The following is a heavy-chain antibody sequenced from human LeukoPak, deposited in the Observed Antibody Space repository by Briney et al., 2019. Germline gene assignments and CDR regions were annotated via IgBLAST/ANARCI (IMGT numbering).Heavy chain of an antibody. CDR3: ARDTQPSVEAAGTNDY. CDR2: INPQNGDT. Sequence: GASVKVSCKASGYTFTGYFMHWVRQAPGQGPEWMGWINPQNGDTNYAQNFQGRVTMTRDTSISTAYMELSRLRSDDSAMYYCARDTQPSVEAAGTNDYWGQGTLVTVSS. V-gene: IGHV1-2*02. D-gene: IGHD1-1*01. J-gene: IGHJ4*02. CDR1: GYTFTGYF.